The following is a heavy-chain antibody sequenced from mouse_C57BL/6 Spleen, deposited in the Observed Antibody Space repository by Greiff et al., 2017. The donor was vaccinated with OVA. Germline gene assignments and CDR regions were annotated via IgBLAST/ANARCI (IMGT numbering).Heavy chain of an antibody. J-gene: IGHJ2*01. D-gene: IGHD2-12*01. CDR2: IDPEDGDT. CDR3: ASRSAMERQGVCDY. V-gene: IGHV14-2*01. Sequence: VQLKESGAELVKPGASVKLSCTASGFNIKDYYMHWVKQRTEQGLEWIGRIDPEDGDTKYAPKFQGKATITADTSSNTAYLQLSSLTSADTAGYYCASRSAMERQGVCDYWGQGTTRTVSS. CDR1: GFNIKDYY.